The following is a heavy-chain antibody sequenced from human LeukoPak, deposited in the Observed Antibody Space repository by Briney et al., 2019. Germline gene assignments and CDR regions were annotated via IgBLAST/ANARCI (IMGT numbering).Heavy chain of an antibody. D-gene: IGHD3-22*01. CDR1: GFTFSSRL. CDR3: HPLSYVSN. Sequence: GGSLRLSCAVSGFTFSSRLMHWVRQAPGKGLVWVALIKDDGTTNYADSVRGRLTASRDDAKNTVYLQMSSLRADDTAVYYCHPLSYVSNWGQGTLVTVSA. CDR2: IKDDGTT. V-gene: IGHV3-74*01. J-gene: IGHJ4*02.